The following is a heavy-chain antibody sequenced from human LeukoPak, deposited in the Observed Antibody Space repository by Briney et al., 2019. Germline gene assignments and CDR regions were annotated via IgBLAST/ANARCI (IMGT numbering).Heavy chain of an antibody. J-gene: IGHJ4*02. D-gene: IGHD6-19*01. V-gene: IGHV3-74*01. Sequence: GGSLRLSCAASGFTFSNYWMHWVRQTPGKGLVWVSRINSDASVTTYADSVKGRFTISKDNAKNTLYLQMNSLRAEDTAVYYCTRVTAVAGTSVGVDAWGQGILVTVS. CDR2: INSDASVT. CDR1: GFTFSNYW. CDR3: TRVTAVAGTSVGVDA.